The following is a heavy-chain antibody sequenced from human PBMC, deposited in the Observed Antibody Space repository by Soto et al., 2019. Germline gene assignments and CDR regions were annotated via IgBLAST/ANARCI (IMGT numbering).Heavy chain of an antibody. Sequence: GGSLRLSCAASGFTFSSYAMSWVRQAPGKGLEWVSAISGSGGSTYYADSVKGRFTISRDNSKNTLYLQMNSLRAEDTAVYYCAGGWSGYYTQYYFDYWGQGTLVTVSS. CDR1: GFTFSSYA. CDR2: ISGSGGST. CDR3: AGGWSGYYTQYYFDY. V-gene: IGHV3-23*01. J-gene: IGHJ4*02. D-gene: IGHD3-3*01.